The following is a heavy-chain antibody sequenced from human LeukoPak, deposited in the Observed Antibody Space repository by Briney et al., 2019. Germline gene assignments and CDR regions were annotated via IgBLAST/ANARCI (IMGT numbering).Heavy chain of an antibody. CDR3: AKDGYYYGSGSYSDY. J-gene: IGHJ4*02. Sequence: GGSLRLSCAASGFTFSSYWMHWVRQAPGKGLVWVSRINSDGSSTSYADSVKGRFTISRDNSKNTLYLQMNSLRAEDTAVYYCAKDGYYYGSGSYSDYWGQGTLVTVSS. D-gene: IGHD3-10*01. CDR2: INSDGSST. V-gene: IGHV3-74*01. CDR1: GFTFSSYW.